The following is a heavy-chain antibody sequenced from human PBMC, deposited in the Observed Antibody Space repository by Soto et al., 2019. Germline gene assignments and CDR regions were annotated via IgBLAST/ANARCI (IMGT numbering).Heavy chain of an antibody. V-gene: IGHV1-69*13. CDR2: IIPIFGTA. J-gene: IGHJ6*02. CDR1: GGTFSSYA. Sequence: SVKVSCKASGGTFSSYAISWVRQAPGQGLEWMGGIIPIFGTANYAQKFQGRVTITADESTSTAYMELSSLRSEDTAVYYCARPQVTMVRGVNYYGMDVWGQGTTVTSP. D-gene: IGHD3-10*01. CDR3: ARPQVTMVRGVNYYGMDV.